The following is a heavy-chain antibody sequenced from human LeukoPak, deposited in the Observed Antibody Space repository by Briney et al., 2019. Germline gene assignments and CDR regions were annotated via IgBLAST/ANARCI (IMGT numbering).Heavy chain of an antibody. J-gene: IGHJ3*02. V-gene: IGHV4-39*01. CDR3: ARAIALDAFDI. Sequence: SETLSLTCTVSGGSISSSSYYWGWIRQPPGKGLEWIGSIHYSGSTYYNPSLKSRVTISVDTSKNQFSLKLSSVTAADTAVYYCARAIALDAFDIWGQGTMVTVSS. CDR1: GGSISSSSYY. CDR2: IHYSGST.